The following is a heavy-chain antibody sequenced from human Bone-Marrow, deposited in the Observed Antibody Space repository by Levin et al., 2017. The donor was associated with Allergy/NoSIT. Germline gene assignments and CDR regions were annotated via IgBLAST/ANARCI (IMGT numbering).Heavy chain of an antibody. CDR3: ARGHYGPYYFDY. CDR1: GFTVSSNY. V-gene: IGHV3-53*01. J-gene: IGHJ4*02. D-gene: IGHD4-17*01. Sequence: ASVKVSCAASGFTVSSNYMSWVRQAPGKGLEWVSVIYSGGSTYYADSVKGRFTISRDNSKNTLYLQMNSLRAEDTAVYYCARGHYGPYYFDYGGQGTLVTVSS. CDR2: IYSGGST.